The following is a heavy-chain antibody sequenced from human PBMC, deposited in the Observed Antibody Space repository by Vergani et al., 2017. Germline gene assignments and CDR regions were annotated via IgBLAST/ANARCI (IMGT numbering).Heavy chain of an antibody. J-gene: IGHJ4*02. D-gene: IGHD5-24*01. CDR2: INPNSGGT. CDR1: GYTLTELS. CDR3: ARGKDGYNLGLXFDY. V-gene: IGHV1-2*04. Sequence: QVQLVQSGAEVKKPGASVKVSCKVSGYTLTELSMHWVRQAPGQGLEWMGWINPNSGGTNYAQKFQGWVTMTRDTSISTAYMELSRLRSDDTAVYYCARGKDGYNLGLXFDYWGQGTLVTVSS.